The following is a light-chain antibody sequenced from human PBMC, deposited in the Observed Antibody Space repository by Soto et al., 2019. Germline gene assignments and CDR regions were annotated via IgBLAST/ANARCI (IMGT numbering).Light chain of an antibody. CDR3: SSYTSSSTLVV. V-gene: IGLV2-14*01. Sequence: QSALTQPASVSGSPGQSITISCTGTSSDVGCYNYVSWYQQHPGKAPKLMIYDVSNRPSGVSNRFSGSKSGNTASLTISRLQAEDEADYYCSSYTSSSTLVVFGGGTKLTVL. CDR2: DVS. CDR1: SSDVGCYNY. J-gene: IGLJ2*01.